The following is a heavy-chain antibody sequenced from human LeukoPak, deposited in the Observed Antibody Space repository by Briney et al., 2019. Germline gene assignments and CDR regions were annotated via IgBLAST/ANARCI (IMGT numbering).Heavy chain of an antibody. V-gene: IGHV3-21*01. CDR1: GFTFRSYA. D-gene: IGHD2-21*01. CDR3: VRVWSKYGMDV. Sequence: GGSLRLSCAASGFTFRSYAMNWVRQAPGKGLEWVSSISSSSSYIYYADSVKGRLTISRDNAKNSLYLQMNSLRAEDTAVYYCVRVWSKYGMDVWGQGTTVTVSS. J-gene: IGHJ6*02. CDR2: ISSSSSYI.